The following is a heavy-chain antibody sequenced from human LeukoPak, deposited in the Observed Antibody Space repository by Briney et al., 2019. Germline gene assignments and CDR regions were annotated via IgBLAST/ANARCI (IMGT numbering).Heavy chain of an antibody. CDR3: ARDQLAFNPYFDS. Sequence: SETLSLTCTVSSGSISSGGYYWSWIRQHPGKSLEWIGYIYYSGSTYYNPSLRSRVTISVDTSKNQFSLKLSSVTAADTAVYYCARDQLAFNPYFDSWGQGTLVTVSS. CDR1: SGSISSGGYY. D-gene: IGHD1-1*01. V-gene: IGHV4-31*03. CDR2: IYYSGST. J-gene: IGHJ4*02.